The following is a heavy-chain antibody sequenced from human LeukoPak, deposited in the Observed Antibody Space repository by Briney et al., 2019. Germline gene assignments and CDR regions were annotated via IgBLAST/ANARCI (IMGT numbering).Heavy chain of an antibody. J-gene: IGHJ5*02. CDR3: ARGGYSYGSWFDP. CDR1: GGSFSGYY. D-gene: IGHD5-18*01. CDR2: INHSGST. Sequence: SETLSLTCAVYGGSFSGYYWSWIRQPPGKGLEWIGEINHSGSTNYNPSLKSRVTISVDTSKNQFSLKLSSVTAADTAVYYCARGGYSYGSWFDPWGQGTLVTVSS. V-gene: IGHV4-34*01.